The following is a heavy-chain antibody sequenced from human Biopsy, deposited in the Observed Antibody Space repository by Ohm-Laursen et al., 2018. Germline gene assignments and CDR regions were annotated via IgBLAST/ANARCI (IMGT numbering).Heavy chain of an antibody. V-gene: IGHV1-46*01. CDR1: GYAFTNFY. CDR2: IIPTFDTP. J-gene: IGHJ5*02. CDR3: AGGAAKGNPYDH. D-gene: IGHD3-10*01. Sequence: ASVKVSCKASGYAFTNFYIHWVRQAPGQGLEWMGRIIPTFDTPTYAPDFQGRVTFTADKSTGTAHLDLSRLRSEDTAIYYCAGGAAKGNPYDHWGQGTLVTVSS.